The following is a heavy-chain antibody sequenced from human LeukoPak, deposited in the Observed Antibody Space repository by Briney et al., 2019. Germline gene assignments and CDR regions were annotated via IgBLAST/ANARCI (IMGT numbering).Heavy chain of an antibody. D-gene: IGHD3-10*01. Sequence: SETLSLTCAVYGGSFSGFYWSWVRQPPGKGLEWIGEINHSGNTHYNPSFKSRVTILVDTSRNQFSLKLTSVTAADAAVYYCASGPDSGSHFAWFDPWGQGTLVTVSS. J-gene: IGHJ5*02. CDR2: INHSGNT. V-gene: IGHV4-34*01. CDR3: ASGPDSGSHFAWFDP. CDR1: GGSFSGFY.